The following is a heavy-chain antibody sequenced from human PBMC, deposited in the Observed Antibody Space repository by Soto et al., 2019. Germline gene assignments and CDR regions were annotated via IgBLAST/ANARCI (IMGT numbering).Heavy chain of an antibody. Sequence: QVQLVESGGGVVQPGRSLRLSCAASEVTISSYGMYWVRQAPGKGLEWVASISYEGSNKYYADSVKGRFTISRDSSKSTLYLQMNGLRTEDTAVYYCAKVRYSSGPMWGQGTLVTVSS. CDR1: EVTISSYG. CDR2: ISYEGSNK. CDR3: AKVRYSSGPM. V-gene: IGHV3-30*18. D-gene: IGHD6-19*01. J-gene: IGHJ3*02.